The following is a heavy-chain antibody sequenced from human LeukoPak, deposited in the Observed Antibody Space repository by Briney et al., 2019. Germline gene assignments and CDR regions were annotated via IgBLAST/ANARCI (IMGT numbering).Heavy chain of an antibody. Sequence: GGSLRLSCAASGFTFSDYYMSWIRQAPGKGLEWVSYISSSGSTIYYADSVKGRFAISRDNAKNSLYLQMNSLRAEDTAVYYCARGDLGYSSSWYNWFDPWGQGTLVTVSS. CDR2: ISSSGSTI. CDR3: ARGDLGYSSSWYNWFDP. V-gene: IGHV3-11*04. CDR1: GFTFSDYY. D-gene: IGHD6-13*01. J-gene: IGHJ5*02.